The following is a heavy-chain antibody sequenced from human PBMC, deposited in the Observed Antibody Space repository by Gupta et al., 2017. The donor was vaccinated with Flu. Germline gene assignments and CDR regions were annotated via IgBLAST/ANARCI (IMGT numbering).Heavy chain of an antibody. D-gene: IGHD3-10*01. CDR2: ISWNSGSR. Sequence: DVQLVESVGGLVEHGRSLRPSCAASGFTFDDYVMYWFLQAPGKGLEWVLGISWNSGSRGEAYSVRGRFTTSRYKAKDSLYLKMQSLRAEDTSLYYGAKAMYYSTLCYWGQGTLVTVSS. V-gene: IGHV3-9*01. CDR1: GFTFDDYV. CDR3: AKAMYYSTLCY. J-gene: IGHJ4*02.